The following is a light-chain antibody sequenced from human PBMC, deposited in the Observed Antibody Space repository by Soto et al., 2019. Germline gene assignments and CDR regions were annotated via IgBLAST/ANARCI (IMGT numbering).Light chain of an antibody. CDR1: SSDVGGYNY. Sequence: VLTQPASVSGSPGQSITISCTGTSSDVGGYNYVSWYQQHPGRAPKLMIYEVSDRPSGVSNRFSGSKSGNTASLTISGLQAEDEADYYCSSYTSTPTLVLFGGGTKLTVL. CDR3: SSYTSTPTLVL. V-gene: IGLV2-14*01. J-gene: IGLJ3*02. CDR2: EVS.